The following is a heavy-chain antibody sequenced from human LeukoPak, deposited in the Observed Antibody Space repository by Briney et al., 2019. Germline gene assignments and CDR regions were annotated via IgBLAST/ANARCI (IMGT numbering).Heavy chain of an antibody. V-gene: IGHV4-59*08. Sequence: KPSETLSLTCSVSGGSISSLYWSWMRQPPGKGWEGIGYIYYTGSTNYNPSLKRRVTMFVDISKNQFSLRLSFVTAADPAVYYCARHGAYSSSSPFDYWGQGTLVTVSS. CDR1: GGSISSLY. CDR3: ARHGAYSSSSPFDY. J-gene: IGHJ4*02. CDR2: IYYTGST. D-gene: IGHD6-6*01.